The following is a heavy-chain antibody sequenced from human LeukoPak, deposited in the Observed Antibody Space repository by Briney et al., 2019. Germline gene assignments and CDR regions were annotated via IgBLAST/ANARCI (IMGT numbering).Heavy chain of an antibody. J-gene: IGHJ4*02. V-gene: IGHV5-51*01. CDR1: GYPFIIYW. D-gene: IGHD5-18*01. Sequence: GESLKISCEGSGYPFIIYWSGWVRQMPGKGLEWMGIIYPDDSDIIYSPSFQGQVTISADKSISTAYLHWSSLKASDTAMYYCARGGYSYGYKLGIDYWGQGTLVTVSS. CDR3: ARGGYSYGYKLGIDY. CDR2: IYPDDSDI.